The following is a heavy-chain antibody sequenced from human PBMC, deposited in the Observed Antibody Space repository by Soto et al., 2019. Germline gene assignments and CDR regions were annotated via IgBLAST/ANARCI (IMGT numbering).Heavy chain of an antibody. CDR3: ARVNPIRRGYFDY. CDR2: IYYSGST. J-gene: IGHJ4*02. CDR1: GGSISSGDYY. D-gene: IGHD3-10*01. Sequence: SETLSLTCTVSGGSISSGDYYWSWIRQPPGKGLEWIGYIYYSGSTYYNPSLKSRVTISVDTSKNQFSLKLSSVTAADTAVYYCARVNPIRRGYFDYWGQRTLVTVSS. V-gene: IGHV4-30-4*01.